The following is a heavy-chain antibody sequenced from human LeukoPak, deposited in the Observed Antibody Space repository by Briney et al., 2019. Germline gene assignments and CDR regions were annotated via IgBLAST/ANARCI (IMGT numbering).Heavy chain of an antibody. Sequence: GGALQISCKGSGFHFMDYWIGGARPGPGKGPEGMGFIFPHDSKTKYSPSCQGQVTISVDESISTACVQWSSLKASDTAMYYCARGSVDTAMTFDYWGQGTLVTVSS. V-gene: IGHV5-51*01. D-gene: IGHD5-18*01. CDR3: ARGSVDTAMTFDY. CDR2: IFPHDSKT. J-gene: IGHJ4*02. CDR1: GFHFMDYW.